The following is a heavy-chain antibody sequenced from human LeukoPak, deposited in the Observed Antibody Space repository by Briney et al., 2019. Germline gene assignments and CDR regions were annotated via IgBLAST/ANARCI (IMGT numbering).Heavy chain of an antibody. D-gene: IGHD3-10*01. V-gene: IGHV4-59*01. CDR3: ASGGSGSYYPFDN. CDR1: GGSISSSY. CDR2: MHYSGRT. J-gene: IGHJ4*02. Sequence: PSETLSLTCTVSGGSISSSYWSWIRQPPGKGLEWIGYMHYSGRTNSNPSLKSRVTISVDTSKSQFSLKLSSVTAADTAVYYCASGGSGSYYPFDNWGQGTLVTVSS.